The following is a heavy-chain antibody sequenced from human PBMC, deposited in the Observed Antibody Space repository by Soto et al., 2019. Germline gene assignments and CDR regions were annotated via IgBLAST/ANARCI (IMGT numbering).Heavy chain of an antibody. D-gene: IGHD3-9*01. CDR3: ARDASFDWHEPFGY. J-gene: IGHJ4*02. CDR2: INAGNGNT. Sequence: ASVKVSCKASGYTFTSYAMHWVRQAPGQRLEWMGWINAGNGNTKYSQKFQGRVTITRDTSASTAYMELSSLRSEDTAVYYCARDASFDWHEPFGYWGQGTLVTVSS. CDR1: GYTFTSYA. V-gene: IGHV1-3*01.